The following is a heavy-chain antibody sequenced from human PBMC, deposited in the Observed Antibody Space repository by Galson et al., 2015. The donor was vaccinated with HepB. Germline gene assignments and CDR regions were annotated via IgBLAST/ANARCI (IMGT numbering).Heavy chain of an antibody. CDR2: IKSDGSNT. Sequence: SLRLSCAASGFSLSSYRMHWVRQAPGKGLVWVSRIKSDGSNTTYADSVKGRFTISRDNAKNTWYLQMNSLRAEDAAVYYCSREPRFYYGMDVWGQGTTVTVSS. CDR1: GFSLSSYR. CDR3: SREPRFYYGMDV. V-gene: IGHV3-74*01. J-gene: IGHJ6*02. D-gene: IGHD3-16*01.